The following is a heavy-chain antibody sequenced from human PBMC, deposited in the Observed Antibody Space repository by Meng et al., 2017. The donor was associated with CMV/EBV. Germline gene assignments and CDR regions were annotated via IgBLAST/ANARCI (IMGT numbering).Heavy chain of an antibody. Sequence: GSLRLSCAVYGGSFSGYYWSWIRQPPGKGLEWIGEINHSGSTNYNPSLKSRVTISVDTSKSQFSLKLSSVTAADTAVYYCARALRFLEWLPDYWGQGTLVTVSS. V-gene: IGHV4-34*01. CDR2: INHSGST. CDR1: GGSFSGYY. CDR3: ARALRFLEWLPDY. D-gene: IGHD3-3*01. J-gene: IGHJ4*02.